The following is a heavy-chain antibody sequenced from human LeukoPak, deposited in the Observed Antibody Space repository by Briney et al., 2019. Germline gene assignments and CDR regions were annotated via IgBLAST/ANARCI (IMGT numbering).Heavy chain of an antibody. V-gene: IGHV3-74*01. J-gene: IGHJ4*02. CDR3: ARVEGGSYYFDY. Sequence: QTGGSLRLSCAASGFSFSDYWMQWVRQAPGKGLVWISRITSDGSDKYYADSVKGRFTISRDNSKNTLYLQMNSLRAEDTAVYYCARVEGGSYYFDYWGQGTLVTVSS. CDR1: GFSFSDYW. CDR2: ITSDGSDK. D-gene: IGHD1-26*01.